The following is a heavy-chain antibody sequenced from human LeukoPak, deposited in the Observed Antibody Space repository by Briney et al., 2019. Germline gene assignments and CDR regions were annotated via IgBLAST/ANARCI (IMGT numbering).Heavy chain of an antibody. CDR2: IRYDGSNK. Sequence: GGSLRLSCAASGFTFRTSGMNWVRQAPGKGLEWVTFIRYDGSNKYYADSVKGRFTISRDNSKNTLYLQMNSLRAEDTAVYYCAKDYSKTSYYGSGTYYRPNWFDPWGQGTLVTVSS. V-gene: IGHV3-30*02. J-gene: IGHJ5*02. CDR3: AKDYSKTSYYGSGTYYRPNWFDP. D-gene: IGHD3-10*01. CDR1: GFTFRTSG.